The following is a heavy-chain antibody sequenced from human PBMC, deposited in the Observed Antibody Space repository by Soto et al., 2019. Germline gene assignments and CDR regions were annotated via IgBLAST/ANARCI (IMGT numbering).Heavy chain of an antibody. D-gene: IGHD6-6*01. J-gene: IGHJ4*02. CDR2: INPSDGST. CDR3: ARAKQIGQYYFDS. CDR1: GYTFTSYY. Sequence: ASVKVSCKASGYTFTSYYMHWVLQAPGQGLEWMGIINPSDGSTIYAQKFQGRVTMTRDTSTSTLYMELTSLRSEDTAVYYCARAKQIGQYYFDSWGQGTPVTVSS. V-gene: IGHV1-46*01.